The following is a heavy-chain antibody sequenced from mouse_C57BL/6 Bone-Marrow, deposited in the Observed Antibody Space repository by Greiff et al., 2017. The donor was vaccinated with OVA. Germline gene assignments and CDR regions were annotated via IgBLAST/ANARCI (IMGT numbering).Heavy chain of an antibody. CDR1: GYTFTDYY. J-gene: IGHJ1*03. CDR2: IYPGSGNT. V-gene: IGHV1-76*01. D-gene: IGHD1-1*01. CDR3: ARDTTVGWYFDV. Sequence: VQLQQSGAELVRPGASVKLSCKASGYTFTDYYINWVKQRPGQGLEWIARIYPGSGNTYYNEKFKGKATLTAEKSSSTAYMQLSSLTSEDSAVYFCARDTTVGWYFDVWGTGTTVTVSS.